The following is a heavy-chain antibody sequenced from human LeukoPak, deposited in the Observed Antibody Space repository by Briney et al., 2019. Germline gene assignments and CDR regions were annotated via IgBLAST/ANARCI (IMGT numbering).Heavy chain of an antibody. CDR2: ISSSGSAI. V-gene: IGHV3-11*01. CDR3: ARDESIFGVVHFDY. D-gene: IGHD3-3*01. J-gene: IGHJ4*02. CDR1: GFTFSDYY. Sequence: GGSLRLSCAASGFTFSDYYMSWIRQAPGKGLEWVSYISSSGSAIYYADSVKGRFTISRDNAKNSLYLQMNSLRAEDTAVYYCARDESIFGVVHFDYWGQGTLVTVSS.